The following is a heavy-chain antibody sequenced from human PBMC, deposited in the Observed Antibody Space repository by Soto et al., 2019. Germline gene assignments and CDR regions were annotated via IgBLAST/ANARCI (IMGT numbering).Heavy chain of an antibody. CDR1: GFTFRNSA. CDR2: IIVGSGNT. V-gene: IGHV1-58*01. CDR3: AVMVYAMTFDY. Sequence: SVKVSCKTSGFTFRNSAVQWVRQARGQRLEWIAWIIVGSGNTNYAQNLQGRLTLTRDMSTDTVYMELTSLRSEDTAMYYCAVMVYAMTFDYWG. J-gene: IGHJ4*01. D-gene: IGHD2-8*01.